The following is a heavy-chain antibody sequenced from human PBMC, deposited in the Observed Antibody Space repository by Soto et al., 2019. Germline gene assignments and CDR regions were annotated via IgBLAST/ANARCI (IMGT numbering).Heavy chain of an antibody. V-gene: IGHV4-39*01. CDR3: ARHGGYYDYVWGSYRFTTSFDY. CDR2: IYYSGST. D-gene: IGHD3-16*02. J-gene: IGHJ4*02. CDR1: GGSISSSSYY. Sequence: PSETLSLTCTVSGGSISSSSYYWGWIRQPPGKGLEWIGSIYYSGSTYYNPSLKSRVTISVDTSKNQFSLKLSSVTAADTAVYYCARHGGYYDYVWGSYRFTTSFDYWGQGTLVTVSS.